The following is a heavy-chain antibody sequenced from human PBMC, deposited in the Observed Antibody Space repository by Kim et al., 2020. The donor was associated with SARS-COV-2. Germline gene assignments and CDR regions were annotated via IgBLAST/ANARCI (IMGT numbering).Heavy chain of an antibody. J-gene: IGHJ4*02. CDR3: VRDRGGRNDF. Sequence: GGSLRLSCVASGFTFRDSWMHWVRQAPGKGLGWVAHIKTDGTITAYVDSAKGRFTISRDNAKNTLSLQMNFLRVEDTAIYYCVRDRGGRNDFWGQGTLVTVSS. D-gene: IGHD3-10*01. CDR1: GFTFRDSW. V-gene: IGHV3-74*01. CDR2: IKTDGTIT.